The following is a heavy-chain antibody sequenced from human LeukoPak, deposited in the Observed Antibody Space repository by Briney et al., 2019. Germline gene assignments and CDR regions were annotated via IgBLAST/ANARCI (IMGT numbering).Heavy chain of an antibody. V-gene: IGHV1-24*01. D-gene: IGHD2/OR15-2a*01. J-gene: IGHJ3*02. CDR3: ATFVPYPDSSNFYIHAFHI. CDR1: GYSLAVLS. CDR2: FDPGDAET. Sequence: GASVKVSCKVSGYSLAVLSMHCVRQTLDKGLEWMGAFDPGDAETIFAQKFQGRVTLTEDTSTDTAYMELTSLRAEDTAVYYCATFVPYPDSSNFYIHAFHIWGRGTMVTVSS.